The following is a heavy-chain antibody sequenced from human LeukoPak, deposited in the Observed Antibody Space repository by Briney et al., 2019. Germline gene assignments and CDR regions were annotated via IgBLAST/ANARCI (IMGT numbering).Heavy chain of an antibody. V-gene: IGHV4-59*08. D-gene: IGHD6-19*01. CDR2: VYYSGAT. CDR3: ARRVAVTGIYCFDH. CDR1: GGSISTYY. Sequence: SETLSLTCTVSGGSISTYYWSWIRQPPGKGLEWIGYVYYSGATNYNPSLKSRVTISLDTSKNQFSLRLTSVTAADTSVYYCARRVAVTGIYCFDHWGQGTPVTVSS. J-gene: IGHJ4*02.